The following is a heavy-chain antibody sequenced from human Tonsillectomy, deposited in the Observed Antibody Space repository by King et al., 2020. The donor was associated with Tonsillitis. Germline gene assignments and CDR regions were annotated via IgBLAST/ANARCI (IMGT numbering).Heavy chain of an antibody. J-gene: IGHJ6*02. D-gene: IGHD2-2*01. CDR1: GYTFTSYD. V-gene: IGHV1-8*01. CDR3: ARVSLTYCSGTSCYAYYYYGMDV. Sequence: QLVESGAEVKKPGASVKVSCKASGYTFTSYDVNWVRQATGQGLEWMGWMNPNSGNTGYAQKFQGRVTMTRNTSISTAYVELSSLRSEDAAVYYCARVSLTYCSGTSCYAYYYYGMDVWGQGTTVTVSS. CDR2: MNPNSGNT.